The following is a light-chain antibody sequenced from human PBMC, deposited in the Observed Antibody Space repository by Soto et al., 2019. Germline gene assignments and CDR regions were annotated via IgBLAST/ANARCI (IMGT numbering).Light chain of an antibody. CDR2: RSN. CDR3: AAWDDTLSAWV. J-gene: IGLJ3*02. Sequence: QSVLTQPPSASGTPGQRVTISCSASSFNIGSNYVYWYHQLPGTAPKLLIYRSNQRPSGVPDRFSGSQSGASASLAISGLRSEDEADYYCAAWDDTLSAWVFGGGTKVTVL. CDR1: SFNIGSNY. V-gene: IGLV1-47*01.